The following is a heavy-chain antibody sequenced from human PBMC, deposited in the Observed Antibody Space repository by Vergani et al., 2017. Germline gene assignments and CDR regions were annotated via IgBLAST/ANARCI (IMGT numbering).Heavy chain of an antibody. CDR1: GFTFSSYS. V-gene: IGHV3-21*02. Sequence: EVQLVESGGGLVKPGGSLRLSCAASGFTFSSYSINWVRQAPGKGLEWVSSFSTSSDYIYYADSVKGRFTISSDNAKNSLYLQMNRLRAEDTALYYCAKAAGSWYFNWFDPWGQGTLVTVSS. CDR2: FSTSSDYI. CDR3: AKAAGSWYFNWFDP. J-gene: IGHJ5*02. D-gene: IGHD6-13*01.